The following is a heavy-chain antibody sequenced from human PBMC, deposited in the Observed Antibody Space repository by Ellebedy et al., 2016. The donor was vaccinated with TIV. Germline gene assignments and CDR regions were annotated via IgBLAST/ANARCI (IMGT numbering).Heavy chain of an antibody. D-gene: IGHD6-19*01. CDR2: MNPNSGNT. CDR1: GYTFTSYD. Sequence: ASVKVSXXASGYTFTSYDINWVRQATGQGLEWMGWMNPNSGNTGYAQKLQGRVTMTRNTSISTAYMELSSLRSEDTAVYYCARGKGRAVAGNGPDYWGQGTLVTVSS. J-gene: IGHJ4*02. CDR3: ARGKGRAVAGNGPDY. V-gene: IGHV1-8*01.